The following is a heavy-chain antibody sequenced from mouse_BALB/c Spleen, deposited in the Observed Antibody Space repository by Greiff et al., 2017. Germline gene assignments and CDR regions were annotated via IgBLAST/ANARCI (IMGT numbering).Heavy chain of an antibody. CDR2: IWSGGST. V-gene: IGHV2-2*02. D-gene: IGHD1-1*01. CDR1: GFSLTSYG. CDR3: ARKGYYGSPGDLDV. Sequence: QVQLKQSGPGLVQPSQSLSITCTVSGFSLTSYGVHWVRQSPGKGLEWLGVIWSGGSTDYNAAFISRLSISKDNSKSQVFFKMNSLQANDTAIYYCARKGYYGSPGDLDVWGAGTTVTVSS. J-gene: IGHJ1*01.